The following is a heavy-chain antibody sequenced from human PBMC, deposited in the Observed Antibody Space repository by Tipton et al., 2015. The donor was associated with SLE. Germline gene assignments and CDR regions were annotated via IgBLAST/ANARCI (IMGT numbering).Heavy chain of an antibody. CDR1: GGSFSIYY. J-gene: IGHJ6*02. Sequence: TLSLTCTVSGGSFSIYYWSWIRQPPGKGLEWIANIYYSGSSNYNPSPKSRVTISVDTAKNQFSLKVSSVTAADTAVYYCARDSDPGRLYYYYGMDVWGQGTTVTVSS. CDR2: IYYSGSS. CDR3: ARDSDPGRLYYYYGMDV. V-gene: IGHV4-59*01. D-gene: IGHD2-15*01.